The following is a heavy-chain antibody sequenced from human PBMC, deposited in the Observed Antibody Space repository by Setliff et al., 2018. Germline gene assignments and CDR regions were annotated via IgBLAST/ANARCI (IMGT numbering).Heavy chain of an antibody. V-gene: IGHV7-4-1*02. CDR2: INTNTGFP. J-gene: IGHJ4*02. CDR3: AREGSGSYGDYFDY. Sequence: ASVKVSCKASGYTFTNYAMNWVRQAPGQGLEWMGWINTNTGFPTYAQGFTGRFVFSLDTSVSTAYLQISSLKAEDTAVYYCAREGSGSYGDYFDYWGQGTLVTVSS. CDR1: GYTFTNYA. D-gene: IGHD1-26*01.